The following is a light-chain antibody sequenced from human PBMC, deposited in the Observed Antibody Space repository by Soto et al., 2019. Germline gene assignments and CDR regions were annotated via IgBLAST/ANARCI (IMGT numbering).Light chain of an antibody. J-gene: IGKJ3*01. CDR1: QGVSSSY. CDR3: QQYGASVT. V-gene: IGKV3-20*01. CDR2: GAS. Sequence: EIVLTQSPGTLSLSPGEGATLSCRASQGVSSSYLAWYQHKPGQAPRLLIYGASSRASGIPDRFSGSESGTDFTLTINRLEPEDFAVYYCQQYGASVTFGPGTKVDLK.